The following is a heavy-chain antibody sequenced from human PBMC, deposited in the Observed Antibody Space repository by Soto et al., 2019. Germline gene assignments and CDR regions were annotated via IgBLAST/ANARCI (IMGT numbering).Heavy chain of an antibody. CDR1: GGTFSSYA. CDR3: ARGLVVVTRVYYFDY. CDR2: IIPIFGTA. J-gene: IGHJ4*02. V-gene: IGHV1-69*13. D-gene: IGHD2-15*01. Sequence: SVKVSCKASGGTFSSYAISWVRQAPGQGLEWMGGIIPIFGTANYAQKFQGRVTITADESTSTAYMELSSLRSEDTAVYYCARGLVVVTRVYYFDYWGQGTLLTVSS.